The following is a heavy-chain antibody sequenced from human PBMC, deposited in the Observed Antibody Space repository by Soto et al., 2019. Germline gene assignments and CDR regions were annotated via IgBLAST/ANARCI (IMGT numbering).Heavy chain of an antibody. CDR1: GFTFNTYS. V-gene: IGHV3-33*01. CDR3: ARAGGTTVTGLWHFDS. CDR2: IWYDGTQK. J-gene: IGHJ4*02. Sequence: LRLSCEASGFTFNTYSMHWVRQPPGKGLEWLAAIWYDGTQKYYADSVKGRFIISRDNSKKTLYWEMNSLRAEDTAVYYCARAGGTTVTGLWHFDSWGQGTLVTVSS. D-gene: IGHD4-17*01.